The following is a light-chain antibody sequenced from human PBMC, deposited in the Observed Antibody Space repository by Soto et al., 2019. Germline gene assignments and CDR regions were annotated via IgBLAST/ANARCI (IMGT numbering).Light chain of an antibody. CDR1: QSVSSSY. CDR2: GAS. CDR3: QQCGSSPDH. Sequence: EMVLTQSPGPLSASQGERATLSCRASQSVSSSYLAWYQQKPGQAPRLPLYGASSRATGIPDRFSGSGSGTDFTLTISRLGPEDFAVYYCQQCGSSPDHFGQGTRLEIK. J-gene: IGKJ5*01. V-gene: IGKV3-20*01.